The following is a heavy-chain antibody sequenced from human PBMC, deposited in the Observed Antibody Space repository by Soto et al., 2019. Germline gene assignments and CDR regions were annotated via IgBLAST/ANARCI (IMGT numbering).Heavy chain of an antibody. V-gene: IGHV4-30-2*01. D-gene: IGHD6-19*01. CDR2: IYHSGST. J-gene: IGHJ2*01. CDR3: ARGAPVIAMAGTRDWYFDL. Sequence: QLQLQESGSGLVKPSQTLSLTCAVSGGSISSGGYSWSWIRQPPGKGLEWIGYIYHSGSTYYNPSLKSRVTISVDRSKNQFFLKLSSVTAADTAVYYCARGAPVIAMAGTRDWYFDLWGRGTLVTVSS. CDR1: GGSISSGGYS.